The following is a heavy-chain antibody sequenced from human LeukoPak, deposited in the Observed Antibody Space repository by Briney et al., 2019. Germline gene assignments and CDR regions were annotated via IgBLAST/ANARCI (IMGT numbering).Heavy chain of an antibody. J-gene: IGHJ6*02. D-gene: IGHD2-2*01. Sequence: SETLSLTCTVSAGSISSSTYYWGWIRQPPGKGLEWIGSIFYIGSTYYNPSLKSRVTISVDTSKNQFSLKLSSVTAADTAVYYCLRYCTSIRCYHYDRMDVWRQGTTVTVSS. V-gene: IGHV4-39*01. CDR2: IFYIGST. CDR1: AGSISSSTYY. CDR3: LRYCTSIRCYHYDRMDV.